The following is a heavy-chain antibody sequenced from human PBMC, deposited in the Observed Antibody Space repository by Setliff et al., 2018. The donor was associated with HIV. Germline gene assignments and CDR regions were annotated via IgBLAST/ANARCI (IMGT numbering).Heavy chain of an antibody. D-gene: IGHD6-6*01. Sequence: PSETLSLTCSVSGGSINNDIYFWSWIRQHPGKGLEWIGYIYYSGSTYYNPSLKSRITISVDTSKNQFSLRLSSVTAADTAVYYCARSGSLSPYYFDYWGQGTLVTVSS. J-gene: IGHJ4*02. CDR3: ARSGSLSPYYFDY. CDR1: GGSINNDIYF. CDR2: IYYSGST. V-gene: IGHV4-31*03.